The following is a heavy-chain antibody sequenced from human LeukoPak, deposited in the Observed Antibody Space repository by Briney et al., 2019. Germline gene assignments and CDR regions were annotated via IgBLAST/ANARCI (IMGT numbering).Heavy chain of an antibody. CDR2: MNPNSGNT. V-gene: IGHV1-8*01. Sequence: ASVKVSCKASGYTFTSYDINWVRQATGQGLEWMGWMNPNSGNTGYAQKFQGRVTMTRNTSISTAYMELSSLRSEDTAVYYCASVPVHTAMVVFDYRGQGTLVTVSS. CDR3: ASVPVHTAMVVFDY. J-gene: IGHJ4*02. D-gene: IGHD5-18*01. CDR1: GYTFTSYD.